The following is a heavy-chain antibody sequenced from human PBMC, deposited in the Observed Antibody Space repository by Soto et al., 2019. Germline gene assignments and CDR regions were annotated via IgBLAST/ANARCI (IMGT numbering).Heavy chain of an antibody. J-gene: IGHJ1*01. V-gene: IGHV3-23*01. Sequence: EVQLLESGGGLVQPGGSLRLSCAASGFSFNSYSMSWVRQAPGKGLEWVAGIIGSGDSAYYEDSVKGRFTISRDNPKNTLSLQMNRLRAGDTAIYYCARDRGTTTLTIDAFQHWGEGTLVAVSS. D-gene: IGHD4-17*01. CDR2: IIGSGDSA. CDR3: ARDRGTTTLTIDAFQH. CDR1: GFSFNSYS.